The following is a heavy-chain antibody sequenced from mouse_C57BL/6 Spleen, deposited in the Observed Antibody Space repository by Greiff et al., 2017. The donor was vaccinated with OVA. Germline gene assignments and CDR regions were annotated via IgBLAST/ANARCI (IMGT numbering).Heavy chain of an antibody. CDR2: FDPNSGGT. Sequence: QVQLQQPGAELVKPGASVKLSCKASGYTFTSYWMHWVKQRPGRGLEWIGRFDPNSGGTKYNEKFKSKATLTVDKPSSTAYMQLSSLTSEDSAVYYCARDSSGLAWFAYWGQGTLVTVSA. CDR1: GYTFTSYW. D-gene: IGHD3-2*02. CDR3: ARDSSGLAWFAY. J-gene: IGHJ3*01. V-gene: IGHV1-72*01.